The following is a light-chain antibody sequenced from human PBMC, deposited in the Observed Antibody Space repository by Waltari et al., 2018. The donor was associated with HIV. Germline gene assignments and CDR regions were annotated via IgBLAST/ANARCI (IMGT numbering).Light chain of an antibody. Sequence: QSVLTQLPSASGTPGQRVTIACSGSSSNIGSKYVFWYQQLPGSAPKRLIIRNNQRPSGVPDRFSGSKSGTSASLARSGLRSEDEADYYCAAWDDTLSVLFGGGTKLTVL. CDR1: SSNIGSKY. J-gene: IGLJ2*01. V-gene: IGLV1-47*01. CDR3: AAWDDTLSVL. CDR2: RNN.